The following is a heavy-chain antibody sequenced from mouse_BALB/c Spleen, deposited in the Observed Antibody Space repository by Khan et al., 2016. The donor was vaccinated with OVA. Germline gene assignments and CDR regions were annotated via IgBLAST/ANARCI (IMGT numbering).Heavy chain of an antibody. J-gene: IGHJ3*01. CDR2: INTGGDYI. D-gene: IGHD1-1*01. CDR1: GFSFSTYA. CDR3: ARHNYGPFAY. V-gene: IGHV5-6*01. Sequence: EVELVESGGDLVKPGGSLKLSCAASGFSFSTYALSWVRQTPDKRLEWVATINTGGDYIYYPDSGKGRFTISRANAKNILYLQMSSLRSEDTAMYYCARHNYGPFAYWGQGTLVTVSA.